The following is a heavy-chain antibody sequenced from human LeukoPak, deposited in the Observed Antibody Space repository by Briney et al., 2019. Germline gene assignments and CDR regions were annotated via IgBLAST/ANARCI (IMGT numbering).Heavy chain of an antibody. CDR2: INPNSGGT. Sequence: GGSVKVSCKASGHTVTRYYMHWVRQAPGQGLEWLGWINPNSGGTNYAQKFQGRVTMTRDTSISTAYMELSRLRSDDTAVYYCARARVRSGSGYYRYFDLWGRGTLVTVSS. CDR3: ARARVRSGSGYYRYFDL. CDR1: GHTVTRYY. V-gene: IGHV1-2*02. J-gene: IGHJ2*01. D-gene: IGHD3-22*01.